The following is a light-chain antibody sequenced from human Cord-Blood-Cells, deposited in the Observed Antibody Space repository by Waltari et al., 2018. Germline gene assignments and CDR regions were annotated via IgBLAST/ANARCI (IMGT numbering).Light chain of an antibody. J-gene: IGLJ3*02. CDR3: QTWGTGIQV. CDR1: SGQSRYA. CDR2: LNSDGSH. V-gene: IGLV4-69*01. Sequence: VLAHSPSASASLGASVKRTCTLSSGQSRYAIAWHQQQPEKGPRYLMKLNSDGSHSKGDGIPDRFSGSSSGAERYLTISSLQSDDEADYYCQTWGTGIQVFGGGTKLTVL.